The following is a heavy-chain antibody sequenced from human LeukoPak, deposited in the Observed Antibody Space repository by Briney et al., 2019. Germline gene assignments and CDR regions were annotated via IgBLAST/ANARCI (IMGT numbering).Heavy chain of an antibody. CDR2: FIPIFGTA. J-gene: IGHJ6*03. V-gene: IGHV1-69*05. CDR1: GGTFSSYT. CDR3: ARANSYYKYYVEV. D-gene: IGHD1/OR15-1a*01. Sequence: GSSVNVSCKASGGTFSSYTVTWVRQAPGQGLEWMGGFIPIFGTADYAQKFQGRVTITTDEDRTTAFMELSSLTAEDTAVYYCARANSYYKYYVEVWGKGTMVTVSS.